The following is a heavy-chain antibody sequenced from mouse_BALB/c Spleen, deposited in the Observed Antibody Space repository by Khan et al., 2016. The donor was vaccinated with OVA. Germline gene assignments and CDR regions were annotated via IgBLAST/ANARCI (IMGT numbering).Heavy chain of an antibody. CDR1: GYTFTNYG. Sequence: QIQLVQSGPELKKPGETVKISCKASGYTFTNYGMNWVKQAPGKGLKWMGWINTYTGEPTYADDFKGRFAFSLETSASTAYLQFNNLNNEDTATYFCAIPPYLAYVMAYWGQGTSVTVSS. D-gene: IGHD2-10*01. CDR2: INTYTGEP. CDR3: AIPPYLAYVMAY. J-gene: IGHJ4*01. V-gene: IGHV9-3-1*01.